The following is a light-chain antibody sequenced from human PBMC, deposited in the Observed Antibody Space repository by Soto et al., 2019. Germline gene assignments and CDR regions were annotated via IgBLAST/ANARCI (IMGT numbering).Light chain of an antibody. CDR2: GAS. J-gene: IGKJ1*01. CDR3: QQYRSSPRT. CDR1: QSVSNNY. V-gene: IGKV3-20*01. Sequence: DIVLTQSPGTLSLSPGEIATLSFMASQSVSNNYLAWYQQKPGQAPRLLIYGASSRATGIPDRFSGSGSGTDFTLTISRLEPQDFAVYYCQQYRSSPRTFGQGTKVDIK.